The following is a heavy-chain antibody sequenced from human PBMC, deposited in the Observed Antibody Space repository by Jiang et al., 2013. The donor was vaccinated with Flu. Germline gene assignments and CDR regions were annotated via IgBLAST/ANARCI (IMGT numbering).Heavy chain of an antibody. CDR3: AHRTVANSFDC. V-gene: IGHV2-70*12. D-gene: IGHD1-1*01. CDR1: DFSLSNPRVG. Sequence: KPTQTLTLTCTMSDFSLSNPRVGVSWIRQPPGKALEWLALIDWDDDKYYSTSLKTRLTISKDTSKNQVVLTMTNMDPVDTATYYCAHRTVANSFDCWGQGTLVTVSS. CDR2: IDWDDDK. J-gene: IGHJ4*02.